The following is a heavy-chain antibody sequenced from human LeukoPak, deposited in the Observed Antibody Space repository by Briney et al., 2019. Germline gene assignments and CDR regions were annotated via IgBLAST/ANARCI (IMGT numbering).Heavy chain of an antibody. V-gene: IGHV1-46*01. CDR3: AREIFEGLWFGELTTYGMDV. Sequence: GASVKVSCKASGYTFTSYYMHWVRQAPGQGLEWMGIINPSGGSTSYAQEFQGRVTITRDTSTSTVHMELSSLRSEDTAVYYCAREIFEGLWFGELTTYGMDVWGQGTTVTVSS. CDR2: INPSGGST. CDR1: GYTFTSYY. D-gene: IGHD3-10*01. J-gene: IGHJ6*02.